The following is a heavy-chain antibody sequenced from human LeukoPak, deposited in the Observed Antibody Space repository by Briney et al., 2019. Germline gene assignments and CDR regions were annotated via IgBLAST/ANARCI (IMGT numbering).Heavy chain of an antibody. Sequence: SETLSLTCTVSGVSISGGGFSWSWIRQHPGKGLEWIVYISYSGSTYYSPSLKRRVTISVDTSKNQFSLKLSSVTAADTAVYYCARDRVVVVPAASAQYYYGMDVWGQGTTVTVSS. CDR2: ISYSGST. CDR3: ARDRVVVVPAASAQYYYGMDV. D-gene: IGHD2-2*01. V-gene: IGHV4-31*03. J-gene: IGHJ6*02. CDR1: GVSISGGGFS.